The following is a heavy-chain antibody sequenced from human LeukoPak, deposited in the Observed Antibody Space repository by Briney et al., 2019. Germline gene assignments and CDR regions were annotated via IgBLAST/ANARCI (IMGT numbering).Heavy chain of an antibody. CDR3: VKEIDYYDSSGPVEH. V-gene: IGHV3-64D*06. D-gene: IGHD3-22*01. Sequence: GGSLRLSCSASGFTFSSYAMHWVRQAPGKGLEYVSAISSNGGSTCYADSVKGRFTISRDNSKNTLYLQMSSLRAEDTAVYYCVKEIDYYDSSGPVEHWGQGTLVTVSS. J-gene: IGHJ1*01. CDR2: ISSNGGST. CDR1: GFTFSSYA.